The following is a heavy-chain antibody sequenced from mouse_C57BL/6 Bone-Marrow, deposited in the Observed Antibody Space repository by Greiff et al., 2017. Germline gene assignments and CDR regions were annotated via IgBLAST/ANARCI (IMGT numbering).Heavy chain of an antibody. D-gene: IGHD1-1*01. CDR1: GYTFTGYW. Sequence: VKLQESGAELMKPGASVKLSCKATGYTFTGYWIEWVKQRPGPGLEWIGEILPGSGSTNYNEKFKGKATFTADTSSNTAYLQLSSLTTEDSAIYYCARGGAIYYYGSSSYWYFDVWGTGTTVTVSS. J-gene: IGHJ1*03. V-gene: IGHV1-9*01. CDR2: ILPGSGST. CDR3: ARGGAIYYYGSSSYWYFDV.